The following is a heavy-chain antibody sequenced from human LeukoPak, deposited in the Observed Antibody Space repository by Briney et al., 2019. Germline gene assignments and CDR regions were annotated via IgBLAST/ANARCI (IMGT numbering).Heavy chain of an antibody. V-gene: IGHV1-46*01. CDR1: GYTFTIYY. D-gene: IGHD3-22*01. Sequence: ASVKVSCKASGYTFTIYYMHWVRQAPGQGLEWMGIINPSGGSTSYAQKFQGRVTMTRDTSTSTVYMELSSLRSEDTAVYYCARVGVDYYDSSGYYGYWGQGTLVTVSS. CDR3: ARVGVDYYDSSGYYGY. J-gene: IGHJ4*02. CDR2: INPSGGST.